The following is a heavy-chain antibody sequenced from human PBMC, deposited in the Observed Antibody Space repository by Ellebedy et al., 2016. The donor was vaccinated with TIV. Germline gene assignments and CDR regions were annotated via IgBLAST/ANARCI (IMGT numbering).Heavy chain of an antibody. CDR2: ISSSSSTI. CDR3: ARDLRGSGSYSFDP. D-gene: IGHD3-10*01. V-gene: IGHV3-48*01. J-gene: IGHJ5*02. CDR1: GFTFSSYS. Sequence: GESLKISXAASGFTFSSYSMNWVRQAPGKGLEWVSYISSSSSTIYYADSVKGRFTISRDNAKNSLYLQMNSLRAEDTAVYYCARDLRGSGSYSFDPWGQGTLVTVSS.